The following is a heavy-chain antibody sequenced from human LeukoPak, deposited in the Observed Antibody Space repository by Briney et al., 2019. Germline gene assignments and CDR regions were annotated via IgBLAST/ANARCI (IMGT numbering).Heavy chain of an antibody. Sequence: SETLSLTCSVPGASIDSYYWGWIRQPPGKGLEWIGYIYTSGNTIYNPSLKSPVTISMDTSKNQFSLKMRSVTAADTAVYYCASLSIGPSPYFYYYMDVWGKGTSVTVSS. V-gene: IGHV4-4*09. J-gene: IGHJ6*03. CDR3: ASLSIGPSPYFYYYMDV. CDR1: GASIDSYY. D-gene: IGHD2-21*01. CDR2: IYTSGNT.